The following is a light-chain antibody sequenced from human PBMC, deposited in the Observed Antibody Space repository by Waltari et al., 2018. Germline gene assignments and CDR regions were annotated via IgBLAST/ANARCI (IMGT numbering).Light chain of an antibody. CDR3: QQDYNLPWT. CDR1: QRVSSSY. J-gene: IGKJ1*01. CDR2: GAS. V-gene: IGKV3D-7*01. Sequence: EIVMTQSPATLSLSPGERATLSCRASQRVSSSYLSWYQQKPGQAPRLLIYGASPRATGIPAMFSCSGSGTDFTLTISSLQPEDFAVYYCQQDYNLPWTFGQGTKVEIK.